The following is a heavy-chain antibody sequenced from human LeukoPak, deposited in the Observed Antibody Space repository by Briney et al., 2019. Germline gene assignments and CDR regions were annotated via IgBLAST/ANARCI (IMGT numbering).Heavy chain of an antibody. CDR2: ISSRSYI. V-gene: IGHV3-21*01. CDR3: ARGGGDAPIDY. Sequence: GGSLRLSCAASGFTFSTYSMNWVRQAPGKGLEWVSSISSRSYIYYADSVEGRFIISRDNAKNSLYLQMNSLRAEDTALYYCARGGGDAPIDYWGQGTLVTVSS. CDR1: GFTFSTYS. D-gene: IGHD2-21*02. J-gene: IGHJ4*02.